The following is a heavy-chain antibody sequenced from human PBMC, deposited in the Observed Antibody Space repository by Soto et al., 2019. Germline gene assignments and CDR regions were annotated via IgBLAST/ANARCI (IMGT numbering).Heavy chain of an antibody. CDR3: AKDCTMVRGVTVYYYAMDV. Sequence: PGGSLRLSCAASGFTFSSYGMHWVRQAPGKGLEWVAVISYDGSNKYYADSVKGRFTISRDNSKNTLYLQMNSLRAEDTAVYYCAKDCTMVRGVTVYYYAMDVWGQGTTVTVSS. CDR1: GFTFSSYG. V-gene: IGHV3-30*18. D-gene: IGHD3-10*01. CDR2: ISYDGSNK. J-gene: IGHJ6*02.